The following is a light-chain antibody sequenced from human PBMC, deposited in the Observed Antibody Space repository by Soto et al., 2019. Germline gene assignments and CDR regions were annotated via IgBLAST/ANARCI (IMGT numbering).Light chain of an antibody. CDR2: DAS. CDR1: QSLTRSS. Sequence: EIVLTQSPGTLSLSPGERATLSCRASQSLTRSSLAWYQQKPGQAPRLLIYDASSRATGIPDRFSGSGSGTHFTLDVSRLEPDDFAMYYCHQYGSSPWTFGQGTKVEIK. V-gene: IGKV3-20*01. J-gene: IGKJ1*01. CDR3: HQYGSSPWT.